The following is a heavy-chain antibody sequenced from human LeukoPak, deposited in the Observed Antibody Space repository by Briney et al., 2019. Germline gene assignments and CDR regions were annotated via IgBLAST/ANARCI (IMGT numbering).Heavy chain of an antibody. CDR3: ARGHDYDSSVAY. CDR2: IYSGGST. V-gene: IGHV3-66*01. CDR1: GFTVSSNY. J-gene: IGHJ4*02. Sequence: GVSLRLSCAASGFTVSSNYMSWVRQAPGKGREWVSVIYSGGSTYYADSVKGRFTISRDNSKNTVDLQMNSLRAEYTAVYYCARGHDYDSSVAYWGKGTLVTVSS. D-gene: IGHD3-22*01.